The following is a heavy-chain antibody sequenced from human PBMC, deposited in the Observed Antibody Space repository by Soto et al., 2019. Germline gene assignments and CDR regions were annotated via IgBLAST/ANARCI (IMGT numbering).Heavy chain of an antibody. CDR2: IYYSGST. CDR3: ASRGSRYYYGSGSYYYMDV. V-gene: IGHV4-59*01. CDR1: GGSISSYY. J-gene: IGHJ6*03. D-gene: IGHD3-10*01. Sequence: SETLSLTCTVSGGSISSYYWSWIRQPPGKGLEWIGYIYYSGSTNYNPSLKSRVTISVDTSKNQFSLKLGSVTAADTAVYYCASRGSRYYYGSGSYYYMDVWGKGTTVTVSS.